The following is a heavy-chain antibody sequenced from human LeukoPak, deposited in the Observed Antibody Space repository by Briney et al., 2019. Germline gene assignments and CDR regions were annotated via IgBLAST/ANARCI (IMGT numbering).Heavy chain of an antibody. Sequence: PSETLSINCSVYGGSFSGYYWSWIRQRPGNGLEWFVEINHSGSTNDNPSLKSRVTISVDTSKNQFSLKLSSVTAADTDVYYCARHARISGGPYYYYYYMDVWGKGTTVTISS. CDR3: ARHARISGGPYYYYYYMDV. CDR2: INHSGST. D-gene: IGHD3-10*01. J-gene: IGHJ6*03. CDR1: GGSFSGYY. V-gene: IGHV4-34*01.